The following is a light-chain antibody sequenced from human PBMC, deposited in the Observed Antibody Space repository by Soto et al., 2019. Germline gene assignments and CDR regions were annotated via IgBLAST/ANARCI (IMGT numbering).Light chain of an antibody. V-gene: IGLV2-8*01. J-gene: IGLJ2*01. CDR1: SVDVGGYNY. CDR3: TSYAGRV. CDR2: EVS. Sequence: QSVLTQPPSASGSPGQSVTISCTGSSVDVGGYNYVSWYQQHPGKAPKLMIYEVSKRPSGVPDRFSGSKSGNTASLTVSGLQAEDEADYYCTSYAGRVFGGGTKVTVL.